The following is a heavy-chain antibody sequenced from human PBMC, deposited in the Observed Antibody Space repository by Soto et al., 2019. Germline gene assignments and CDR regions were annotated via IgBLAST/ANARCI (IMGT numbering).Heavy chain of an antibody. V-gene: IGHV4-34*01. CDR2: TNHSGST. D-gene: IGHD5-12*01. Sequence: SETLSLTCAVYGGSFSGYYWSWIRQPPGKGLEWIGETNHSGSTNYNPSLKSRVTISVDTSKNQFSLKLSFVTAVDTAVYYCARPSYGLRPYYYYYYGMDVWGQGTTVTVS. CDR3: ARPSYGLRPYYYYYYGMDV. CDR1: GGSFSGYY. J-gene: IGHJ6*02.